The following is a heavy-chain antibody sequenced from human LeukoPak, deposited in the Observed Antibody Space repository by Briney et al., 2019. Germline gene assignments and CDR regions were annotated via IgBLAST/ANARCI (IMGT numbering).Heavy chain of an antibody. Sequence: GRSLRLSCAASGFTFSSYGMHWVRQAPGKGLEWVAVISYDGSNKYYADSVKGRFTISRDNSKNTLYLQMNSLRAEDTAVYYCARAGPIQPYYMDVWGKGTTVTVSS. V-gene: IGHV3-30*03. CDR2: ISYDGSNK. J-gene: IGHJ6*03. CDR1: GFTFSSYG. CDR3: ARAGPIQPYYMDV. D-gene: IGHD5-18*01.